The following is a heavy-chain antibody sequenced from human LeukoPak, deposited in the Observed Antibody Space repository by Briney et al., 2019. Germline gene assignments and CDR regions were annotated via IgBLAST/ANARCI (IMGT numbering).Heavy chain of an antibody. CDR3: ARVVGTDEGADY. J-gene: IGHJ4*02. D-gene: IGHD1-7*01. CDR1: GFTFRNYW. Sequence: GGSLRLSCAASGFTFRNYWMNWVRQARGKGLEWVANIKPDGSEKRYVDSVKGRFTISRDNAKNSLYLQMNSLRAEDTAVYYCARVVGTDEGADYWGQGTLVTVSS. CDR2: IKPDGSEK. V-gene: IGHV3-7*04.